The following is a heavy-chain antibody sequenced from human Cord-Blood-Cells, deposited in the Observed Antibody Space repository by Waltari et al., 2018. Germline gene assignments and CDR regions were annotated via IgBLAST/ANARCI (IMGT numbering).Heavy chain of an antibody. D-gene: IGHD3-22*01. CDR3: AADPQAPPIYDSSGYYYY. CDR1: GFTFTSSA. Sequence: QMQLVQSGPEVKKPGTSVKVSCKASGFTFTSSAVQWVRQARGQRLEWIGWIVVGSGNTNYAQKFQERVTMTRDMSTSTAYMELSSLRSEDTAVYYCAADPQAPPIYDSSGYYYYWGQGTLVTVSS. J-gene: IGHJ4*02. CDR2: IVVGSGNT. V-gene: IGHV1-58*01.